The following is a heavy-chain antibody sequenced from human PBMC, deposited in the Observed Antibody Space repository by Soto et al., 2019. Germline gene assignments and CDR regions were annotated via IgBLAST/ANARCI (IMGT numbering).Heavy chain of an antibody. CDR2: IYHSGST. J-gene: IGHJ2*01. CDR1: GGSISSGGYS. D-gene: IGHD2-15*01. CDR3: ARGRGGKAGWYFDL. V-gene: IGHV4-30-2*01. Sequence: QLQLQESGSGLVKPSQTLSLTCAVSGGSISSGGYSWSWIRQPPGKGLEWIGYIYHSGSTYYNPSLKSRVTISVDRSKNQFSLKLSSVTVADTAVYYCARGRGGKAGWYFDLWGRGTLVTVSS.